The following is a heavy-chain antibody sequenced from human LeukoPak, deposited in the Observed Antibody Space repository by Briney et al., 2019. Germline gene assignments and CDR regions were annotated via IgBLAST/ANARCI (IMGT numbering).Heavy chain of an antibody. Sequence: SETLSLTCTVSGGSISTYYWTWIRKPPGKGLEGLGYIYHSGSTKYNPSLKSRVTISVETSKNQFSLKLKSVTAADTAVYYCARGGYYGSGNDFRFDPWGQGTLVTVSS. D-gene: IGHD3-10*01. J-gene: IGHJ5*02. V-gene: IGHV4-59*01. CDR1: GGSISTYY. CDR3: ARGGYYGSGNDFRFDP. CDR2: IYHSGST.